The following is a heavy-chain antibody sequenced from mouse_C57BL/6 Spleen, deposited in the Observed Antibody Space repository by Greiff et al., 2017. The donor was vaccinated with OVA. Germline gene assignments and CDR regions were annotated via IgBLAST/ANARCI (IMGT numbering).Heavy chain of an antibody. CDR3: ARGDYEFYYAMDY. CDR1: GYTFTDYY. CDR2: INPNNGGT. V-gene: IGHV1-26*01. D-gene: IGHD2-4*01. J-gene: IGHJ4*01. Sequence: VQLQQSGPELVKPGASVKISCKASGYTFTDYYMNWVKQSHGKSLEWIGDINPNNGGTSYNQKFKGKATLTVDKSSSTAYMELRSLTSEDSAVYYCARGDYEFYYAMDYWGQGTSVTVSS.